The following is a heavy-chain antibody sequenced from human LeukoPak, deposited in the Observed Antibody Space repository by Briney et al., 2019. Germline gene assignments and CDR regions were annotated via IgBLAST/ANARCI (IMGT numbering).Heavy chain of an antibody. V-gene: IGHV3-23*01. CDR3: TTGPAAGNFDI. J-gene: IGHJ3*02. D-gene: IGHD6-13*01. Sequence: GGSLRLSCAASGFTFSSYAMSWVRQAPGKGLEWVSAISGSGGSTYYADSVKGRFTISRDNSKNTLYLQMNSLKTEDTAVYYCTTGPAAGNFDIWGQGTMVTVSS. CDR1: GFTFSSYA. CDR2: ISGSGGST.